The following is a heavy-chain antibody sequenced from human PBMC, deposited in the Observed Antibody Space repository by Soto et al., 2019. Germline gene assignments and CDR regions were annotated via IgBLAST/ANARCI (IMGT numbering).Heavy chain of an antibody. CDR2: IIPIFGTA. V-gene: IGHV1-69*01. J-gene: IGHJ4*02. CDR3: ARDSVRSSGWYPLGYFDY. D-gene: IGHD6-19*01. CDR1: GGTFSSYA. Sequence: QVQLVQSGAEVKKPGSSVKVSCKASGGTFSSYAISWVRQAPGQGLEWMGGIIPIFGTANYAQKFQGRVTITADESTSTAYMELSSMRSEDTAVYYCARDSVRSSGWYPLGYFDYWGQGTLVTVSS.